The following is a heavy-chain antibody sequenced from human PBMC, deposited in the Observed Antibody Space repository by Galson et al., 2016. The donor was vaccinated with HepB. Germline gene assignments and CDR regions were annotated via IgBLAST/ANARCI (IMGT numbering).Heavy chain of an antibody. Sequence: SLRLSCAASGFTFSNSGVNWIRQAPGKGLQWVSYISSALSPIYYADSVMGRFSIFRDNAKNSVYLQMNSLRDKDTAVYYCARELVRSAFDLWGQGTMVTVSS. D-gene: IGHD1-26*01. CDR3: ARELVRSAFDL. V-gene: IGHV3-48*02. CDR2: ISSALSPI. J-gene: IGHJ3*01. CDR1: GFTFSNSG.